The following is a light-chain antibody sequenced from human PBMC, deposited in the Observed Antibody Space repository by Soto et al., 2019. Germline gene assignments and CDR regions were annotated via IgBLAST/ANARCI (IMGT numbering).Light chain of an antibody. CDR2: GDT. CDR3: QSYDTALSVYVV. CDR1: SSTIGAGFD. J-gene: IGLJ2*01. Sequence: QPVLTQPPSVSGAPGQRVTISCTGSSSTIGAGFDVHWYQQLPGTAPKLLIYGDTNRPSGVPDRFSGSKSGTSASLVITGLQAEDEADYCRQSYDTALSVYVVFGGGTKVTAL. V-gene: IGLV1-40*01.